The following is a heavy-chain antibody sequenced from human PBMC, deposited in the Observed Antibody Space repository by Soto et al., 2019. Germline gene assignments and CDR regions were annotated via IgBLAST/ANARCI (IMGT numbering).Heavy chain of an antibody. V-gene: IGHV4-31*03. CDR2: ISSGGTT. Sequence: SETLSLTCTVSGGPIRSGGDYWNWVRQHPGKGLEWIGHISSGGTTYYNPSLESRVAISEDTSKNQFSLYLQMNSLRAEDTAVYYCARDLPYSSPPKFDYWGQGTLVTVSS. CDR1: GGPIRSGGDY. D-gene: IGHD6-13*01. CDR3: ARDLPYSSPPKFDY. J-gene: IGHJ4*02.